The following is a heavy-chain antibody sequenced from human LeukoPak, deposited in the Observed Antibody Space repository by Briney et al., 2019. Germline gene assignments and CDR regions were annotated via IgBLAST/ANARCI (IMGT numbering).Heavy chain of an antibody. D-gene: IGHD5-24*01. V-gene: IGHV6-1*01. CDR1: GDIVSSNSSA. CDR3: ARGGQGDGYSADEAFDF. CDR2: TCYRSKWYN. J-gene: IGHJ3*01. Sequence: SQTLSLTCAISGDIVSSNSSACNWIRKCPSRLLEWLGRTCYRSKWYNDYAVSVKSRVTINPDTSKNQFSLQLNSVTPEDTAVYYCARGGQGDGYSADEAFDFWGQGTMVTVSS.